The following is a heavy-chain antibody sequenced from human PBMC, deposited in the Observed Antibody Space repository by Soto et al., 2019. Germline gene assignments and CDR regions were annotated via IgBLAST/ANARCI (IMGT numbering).Heavy chain of an antibody. V-gene: IGHV1-3*01. CDR3: ARSIVVVSAADY. CDR1: GYTFTRYA. J-gene: IGHJ4*02. D-gene: IGHD2-21*02. CDR2: INAGNGNT. Sequence: XSVKVSFSASGYTFTRYAMHLVRQPPGQRLEWMGWINAGNGNTKYSQKFQGRVTITRDTSASTAYMELSSMRSEDTAVYYCARSIVVVSAADYWGQGTLVTVSS.